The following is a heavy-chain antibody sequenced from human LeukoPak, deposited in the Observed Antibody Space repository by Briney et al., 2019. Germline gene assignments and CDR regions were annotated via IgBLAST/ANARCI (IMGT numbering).Heavy chain of an antibody. Sequence: PGGSLRLSCAASGFTFSTYWMSWVRQAPGKGQEWVANINQDGSEKYSMDSVKCRFTISRDNAKRSLYLQMNGPRADDTAVYYCARDRALYDIRRGYYYTEDDYWGQGTLVTVSS. D-gene: IGHD3-22*01. J-gene: IGHJ4*02. V-gene: IGHV3-7*01. CDR2: INQDGSEK. CDR1: GFTFSTYW. CDR3: ARDRALYDIRRGYYYTEDDY.